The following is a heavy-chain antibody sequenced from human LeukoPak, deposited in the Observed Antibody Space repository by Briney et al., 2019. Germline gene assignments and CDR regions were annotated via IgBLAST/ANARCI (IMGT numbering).Heavy chain of an antibody. CDR3: ARGDTGMAYWYFDL. J-gene: IGHJ2*01. CDR2: INSNSGGT. V-gene: IGHV1-2*02. CDR1: GHSFTGYY. D-gene: IGHD5-18*01. Sequence: ASVKVSCTASGHSFTGYYMHWVRQAPGQGLEWMGWINSNSGGTNYAQKFQGRVTMTRDTSISTAYTELSRLRSDDTAVYYCARGDTGMAYWYFDLWGRGTLVTVSS.